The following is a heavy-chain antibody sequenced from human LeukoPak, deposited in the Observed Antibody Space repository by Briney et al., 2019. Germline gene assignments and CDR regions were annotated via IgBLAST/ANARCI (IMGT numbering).Heavy chain of an antibody. CDR2: ISSSSSTI. CDR1: GFTFSSYS. D-gene: IGHD3-3*01. J-gene: IGHJ4*02. V-gene: IGHV3-48*01. CDR3: ARREGRSGYSVFDY. Sequence: GGSLRLSCAASGFTFSSYSMNWVRQAPGKGLEWVSYISSSSSTIYYADSVKGRFTISRDNAKNSLYLQMNSLRAEDTAVYYCARREGRSGYSVFDYWGQGTLVTVSS.